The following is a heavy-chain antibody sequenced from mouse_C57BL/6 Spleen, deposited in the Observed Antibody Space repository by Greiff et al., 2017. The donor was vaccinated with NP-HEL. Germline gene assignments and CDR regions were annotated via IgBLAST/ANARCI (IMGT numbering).Heavy chain of an antibody. V-gene: IGHV1-42*01. CDR1: GYSFTGYY. J-gene: IGHJ4*01. CDR3: ARYGDSVDY. D-gene: IGHD2-13*01. CDR2: INPSTGGT. Sequence: VQLQQSGPELVKPGASVKISCKASGYSFTGYYMNWVKQSPEKSLEWIGEINPSTGGTTYNQKFKAKATLTVDKSSSTAYMQLKSLTSEDSAVYYCARYGDSVDYWGQGTSVTVSS.